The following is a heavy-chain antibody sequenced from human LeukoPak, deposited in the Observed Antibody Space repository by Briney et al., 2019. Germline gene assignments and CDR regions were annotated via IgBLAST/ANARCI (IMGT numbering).Heavy chain of an antibody. CDR3: ARDQRRGGYSLNYLDY. V-gene: IGHV1-2*02. CDR2: INPNSGGT. Sequence: GASVKVSCKASGYTFTGYYMHWVRQAPGQGLEWMGWINPNSGGTNYAQKFQGRVTMTRDTSISTAYMELSRLRSDDTAVYYCARDQRRGGYSLNYLDYWGQGTLVTVSS. D-gene: IGHD5-18*01. J-gene: IGHJ4*02. CDR1: GYTFTGYY.